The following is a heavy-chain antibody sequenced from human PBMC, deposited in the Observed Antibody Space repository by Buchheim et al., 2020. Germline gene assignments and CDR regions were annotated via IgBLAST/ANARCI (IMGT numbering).Heavy chain of an antibody. CDR2: INSDGSSV. CDR3: ARGGDDYGDYYGLDV. V-gene: IGHV3-74*01. J-gene: IGHJ6*02. D-gene: IGHD4-17*01. Sequence: EVQLVESGGGLVQPGGSLRLSCAASGFIFSSNWMHWVRQAPGKGLVWVSRINSDGSSVFYAVSVKGRFTISRDNAKNTLYLQMNSLRAEDTAVYYCARGGDDYGDYYGLDVWGQGTT. CDR1: GFIFSSNW.